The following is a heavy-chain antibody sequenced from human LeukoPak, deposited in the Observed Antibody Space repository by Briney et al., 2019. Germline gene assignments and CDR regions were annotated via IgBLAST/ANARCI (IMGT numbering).Heavy chain of an antibody. CDR1: GFTFSNYW. J-gene: IGHJ6*03. D-gene: IGHD1-26*01. V-gene: IGHV3-74*01. CDR2: INSDGSST. Sequence: PGGSLGLSCAASGFTFSNYWMHWVRQAPGKGLVWVSRINSDGSSTSYADSVKGRFTISRDNAKNTLYLQMNSLRAEDTAVCYCARVSSGSYFGYYYYYMDVWGKGTTVTVSS. CDR3: ARVSSGSYFGYYYYYMDV.